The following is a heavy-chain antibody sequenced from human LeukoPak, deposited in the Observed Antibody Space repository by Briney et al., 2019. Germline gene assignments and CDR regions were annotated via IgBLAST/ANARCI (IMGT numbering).Heavy chain of an antibody. CDR2: INPSGGST. D-gene: IGHD3-22*01. Sequence: ASVKVSCKASGYTFTGYYMHWVRQAPGQGLEWMGIINPSGGSTSYAQKFQGRVTMTRDTSTSTVYMELSSLRSEDTAVYYCARDRGNYYDSSGYPFYWGQGTLVTVSS. V-gene: IGHV1-46*01. J-gene: IGHJ4*02. CDR3: ARDRGNYYDSSGYPFY. CDR1: GYTFTGYY.